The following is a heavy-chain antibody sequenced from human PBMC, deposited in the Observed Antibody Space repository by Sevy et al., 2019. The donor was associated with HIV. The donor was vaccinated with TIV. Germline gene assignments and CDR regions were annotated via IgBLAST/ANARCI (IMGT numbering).Heavy chain of an antibody. CDR2: IWYDGSNK. V-gene: IGHV3-33*01. CDR3: ARDFRDYGDAFDY. D-gene: IGHD4-17*01. Sequence: GGSLRLSCAASGFTFSSYGMHWVRQAPGKGLEWVAVIWYDGSNKYYADSVKGRFTISRDNSKNTLYLQMNSLRAEDTAVYYCARDFRDYGDAFDYLGQGTLVTVSS. J-gene: IGHJ4*02. CDR1: GFTFSSYG.